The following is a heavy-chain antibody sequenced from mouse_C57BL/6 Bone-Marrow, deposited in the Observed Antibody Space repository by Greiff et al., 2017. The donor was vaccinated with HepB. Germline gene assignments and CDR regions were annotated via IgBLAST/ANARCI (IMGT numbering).Heavy chain of an antibody. CDR1: GFTFSDYG. J-gene: IGHJ1*03. D-gene: IGHD3-1*01. CDR2: ISSGSSTI. V-gene: IGHV5-17*01. CDR3: ARGLYWCFDV. Sequence: EVQLVESGGGLVKPGGSLKLSCAASGFTFSDYGLHWVRQAPEKGLEWVAYISSGSSTIYYADTVKGRFTISSDNAKNTLFLQMTSLRSEDTTMYYCARGLYWCFDVWGTGTTVTVSS.